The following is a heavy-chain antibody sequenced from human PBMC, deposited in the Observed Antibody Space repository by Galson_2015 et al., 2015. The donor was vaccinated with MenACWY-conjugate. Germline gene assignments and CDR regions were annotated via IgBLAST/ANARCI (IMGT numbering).Heavy chain of an antibody. CDR1: GYSFTIYS. D-gene: IGHD5-18*01. Sequence: SVKVSCKASGYSFTIYSMHWVRQAPGQRLEWKGWINVGSGNTRSSQKFQGRVTITTETSASTAYMELSSLRSEDTAVYYCARAHLGYSYDYFGPWGQGTLVTVSS. J-gene: IGHJ5*02. CDR3: ARAHLGYSYDYFGP. CDR2: INVGSGNT. V-gene: IGHV1-3*01.